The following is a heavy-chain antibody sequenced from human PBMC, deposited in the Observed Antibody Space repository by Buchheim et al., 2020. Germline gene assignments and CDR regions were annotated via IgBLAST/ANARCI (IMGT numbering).Heavy chain of an antibody. V-gene: IGHV3-7*01. J-gene: IGHJ6*02. CDR3: AGDRMACSGGSCRYYYYYGMDV. Sequence: EVQLVESGGGLVQPGGSLRLSCAASGFTFSSYWMSWVRQAPGKGLEWVANIKQDGSEKYYVDSVKGRFTISRDNAKNSLYLQMNSLRAEDTAVYYCAGDRMACSGGSCRYYYYYGMDVWGQGTT. CDR1: GFTFSSYW. CDR2: IKQDGSEK. D-gene: IGHD2-15*01.